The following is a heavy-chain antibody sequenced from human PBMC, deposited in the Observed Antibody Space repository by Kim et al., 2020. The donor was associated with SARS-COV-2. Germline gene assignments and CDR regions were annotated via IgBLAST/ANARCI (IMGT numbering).Heavy chain of an antibody. J-gene: IGHJ6*02. V-gene: IGHV3-53*01. Sequence: YYAEPGEGRFTISRENSKTTLYIQRNSLRAEDTAVYYCARDTRYYAMDVWGQGTTVTVSS. CDR3: ARDTRYYAMDV.